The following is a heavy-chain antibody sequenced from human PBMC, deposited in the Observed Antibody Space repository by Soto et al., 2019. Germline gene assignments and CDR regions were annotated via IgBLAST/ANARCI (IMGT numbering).Heavy chain of an antibody. CDR1: GFTFSSYA. J-gene: IGHJ4*02. CDR2: ISGSGGST. CDR3: AKTYCGGDCYSPPFDY. V-gene: IGHV3-23*01. D-gene: IGHD2-21*02. Sequence: LRLSCAASGFTFSSYAMSWVRQAPGKGLEWVSAISGSGGSTYYADSVKGRFTISRDNSKNTLYLQMNSLRAEDTAVYYCAKTYCGGDCYSPPFDYWGQGTLVTVSS.